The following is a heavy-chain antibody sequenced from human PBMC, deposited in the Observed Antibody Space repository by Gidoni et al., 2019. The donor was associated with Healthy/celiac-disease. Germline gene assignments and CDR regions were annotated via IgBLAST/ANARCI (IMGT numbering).Heavy chain of an antibody. J-gene: IGHJ5*02. D-gene: IGHD3-10*01. CDR2: ISAYNGNT. Sequence: QVQLVQSGAEVKKPGASVKVSCKASGYTFTSYGIRWVRQATGQGLEWMGWISAYNGNTNYAQKLQGRVTMTTDTSTSTAYMELRSLRSDDTAVYYCARDYGSGPPGGNWFDPWGQGTLVTVSS. CDR1: GYTFTSYG. CDR3: ARDYGSGPPGGNWFDP. V-gene: IGHV1-18*01.